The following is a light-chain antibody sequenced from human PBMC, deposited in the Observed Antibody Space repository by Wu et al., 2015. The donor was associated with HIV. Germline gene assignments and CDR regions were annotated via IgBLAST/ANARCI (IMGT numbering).Light chain of an antibody. CDR3: QQYNSWPPSLG. V-gene: IGKV1-5*03. CDR1: QSISNW. CDR2: QAS. J-gene: IGKJ4*01. Sequence: DIQLTQSPSTLSASVGDRVTITCRASQSISNWLAWYQQKEGKAPKLLIYQASTLQSGAPSRFSGSGSGTELTLTISNMQSEDFAVYYCQQYNSWPPSLGFGGGTKVEIK.